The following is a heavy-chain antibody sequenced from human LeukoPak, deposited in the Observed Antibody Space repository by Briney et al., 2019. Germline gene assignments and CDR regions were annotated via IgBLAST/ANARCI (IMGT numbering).Heavy chain of an antibody. V-gene: IGHV3-7*01. CDR1: GFPFSGYW. CDR2: INQDGTNQ. J-gene: IGHJ4*02. CDR3: SRSLDY. Sequence: GGSLRLSCVASGFPFSGYWMDWVRQAPGKGMGWVANINQDGTNQYYAASVKGRFSISRDNAKNSLYLQMNSLRAEDTAVYYCSRSLDYLGQGALVTVSS.